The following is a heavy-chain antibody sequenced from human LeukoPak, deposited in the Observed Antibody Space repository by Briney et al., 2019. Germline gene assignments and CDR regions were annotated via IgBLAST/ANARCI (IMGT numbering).Heavy chain of an antibody. CDR3: ARDPLIVGATHFDY. V-gene: IGHV1-69*13. CDR2: IIPIFGTA. J-gene: IGHJ4*02. D-gene: IGHD1-26*01. Sequence: ASVKLSCKASGGTFGSYAISWVRQAPGQGLEWMGGIIPIFGTANYAQKFQGRVTITADESTSTAYMELSSLRSEDTAVYYCARDPLIVGATHFDYWGQGTLVTVFS. CDR1: GGTFGSYA.